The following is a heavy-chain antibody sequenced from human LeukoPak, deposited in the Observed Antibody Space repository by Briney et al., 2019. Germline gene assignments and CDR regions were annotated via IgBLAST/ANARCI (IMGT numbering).Heavy chain of an antibody. Sequence: GGSLTLSCATSAFTFRNYDLHRLRQDPAKGLERVPGISGTGVSTYYADSVKGRFTISRHNSKNTLYLQMNSLRAEDTAVYYCAKGPREYDVVWFDYWGQGTLVTVSS. CDR2: ISGTGVST. CDR3: AKGPREYDVVWFDY. J-gene: IGHJ4*02. CDR1: AFTFRNYD. D-gene: IGHD2-15*01. V-gene: IGHV3-23*01.